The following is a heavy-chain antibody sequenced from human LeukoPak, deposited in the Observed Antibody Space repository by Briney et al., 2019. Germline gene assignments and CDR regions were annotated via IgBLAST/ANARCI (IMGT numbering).Heavy chain of an antibody. CDR3: ARDRVVGTSYYYYVMDV. CDR2: ISSSSTTI. J-gene: IGHJ6*02. D-gene: IGHD1-26*01. CDR1: GFIFSSYR. Sequence: PGGSLRLSCAASGFIFSSYRMNWVRQAPGKGLEWVSYISSSSTTIYYADSVKGRFTISRDNAKNSLYLQMNGLRAEDTAVYYCARDRVVGTSYYYYVMDVWGQGTTVTVSS. V-gene: IGHV3-48*04.